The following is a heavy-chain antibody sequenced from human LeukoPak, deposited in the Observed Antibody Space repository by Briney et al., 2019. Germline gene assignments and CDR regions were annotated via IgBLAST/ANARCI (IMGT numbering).Heavy chain of an antibody. CDR2: ISGSGGST. Sequence: GGSLRLSCAASGFTFSSYAMSWVRQAPGKGLEWVSAISGSGGSTYYADSVKGRFTISRDNSKNTLYLQMNSLRAEDTAVYYCAKVPYDILTGYGIHHFDYWGQGTLVTVSS. J-gene: IGHJ4*02. V-gene: IGHV3-23*01. CDR3: AKVPYDILTGYGIHHFDY. CDR1: GFTFSSYA. D-gene: IGHD3-9*01.